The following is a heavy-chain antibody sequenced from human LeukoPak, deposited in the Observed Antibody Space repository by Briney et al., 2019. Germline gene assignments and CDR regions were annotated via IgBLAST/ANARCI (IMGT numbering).Heavy chain of an antibody. D-gene: IGHD1-1*01. CDR3: AKGKRYPDY. CDR2: IGDNGDST. CDR1: GFTFSSYA. Sequence: GGSLRLSCAASGFTFSSYAMSWVRQAPGKGLEWVSTIGDNGDSTYYADSVKGRFTISRDNSKNTLYLQMNSLRAEDTAIYYCAKGKRYPDYWGQGTLVTVSS. V-gene: IGHV3-23*01. J-gene: IGHJ4*02.